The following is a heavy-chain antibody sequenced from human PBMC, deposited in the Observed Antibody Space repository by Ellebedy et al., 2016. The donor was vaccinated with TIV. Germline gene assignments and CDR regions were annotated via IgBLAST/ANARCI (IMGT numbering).Heavy chain of an antibody. J-gene: IGHJ4*02. CDR2: IYSGGNT. Sequence: GESLKISXAASGLTVSINYMSWVRQAPGKRLEWVSIIYSGGNTYYTDSVKGRFTISRDNSKNTLYLQINSLRAEDTAVYYCARGWIQLDYWGQGTLVTVSS. CDR1: GLTVSINY. V-gene: IGHV3-53*01. D-gene: IGHD5-18*01. CDR3: ARGWIQLDY.